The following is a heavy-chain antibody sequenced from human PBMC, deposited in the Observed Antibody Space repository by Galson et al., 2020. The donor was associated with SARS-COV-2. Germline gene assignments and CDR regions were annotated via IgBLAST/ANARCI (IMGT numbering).Heavy chain of an antibody. CDR3: ARHGASSGWYEGMAN. J-gene: IGHJ4*02. CDR2: IYPDDSYS. V-gene: IGHV5-51*01. CDR1: RYSFTNYW. Sequence: GESLKISCKASRYSFTNYWIGWVRQMPGKGLEWMGVIYPDDSYSIYSPSFQGQVTISANKSITTAYLQWSGLKASDAVKYYCARHGASSGWYEGMANWGQKPL. D-gene: IGHD6-19*01.